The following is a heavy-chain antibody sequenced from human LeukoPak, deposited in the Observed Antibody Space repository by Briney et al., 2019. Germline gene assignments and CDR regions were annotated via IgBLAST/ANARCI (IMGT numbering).Heavy chain of an antibody. CDR2: IYYSGST. D-gene: IGHD5-12*01. CDR3: ARDGTVDIVATTYYYFDY. Sequence: SETLSLTCTVSGGSISSSSYYWGWIRQPPGKGLEWIGSIYYSGSTYYNPSLKSRVTISVGTSKNQFSLKLSSVTAADTAVYYCARDGTVDIVATTYYYFDYWGQGTLVTVSS. J-gene: IGHJ4*02. V-gene: IGHV4-39*02. CDR1: GGSISSSSYY.